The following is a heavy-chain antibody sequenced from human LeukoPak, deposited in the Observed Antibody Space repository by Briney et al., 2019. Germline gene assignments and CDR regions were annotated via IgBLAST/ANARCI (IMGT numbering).Heavy chain of an antibody. Sequence: SPTPSLTFAISGDCVSCNSAAWNSIRQSRSRGLEWLGRTYYRSKWYNDYAVSVKSRIAINPDTSNNQYTLQLNTVTPEDTAVYYCARQLLLFRYFDYWGQGTLVTVSS. D-gene: IGHD2-21*02. CDR1: GDCVSCNSAA. CDR2: TYYRSKWYN. J-gene: IGHJ4*02. V-gene: IGHV6-1*01. CDR3: ARQLLLFRYFDY.